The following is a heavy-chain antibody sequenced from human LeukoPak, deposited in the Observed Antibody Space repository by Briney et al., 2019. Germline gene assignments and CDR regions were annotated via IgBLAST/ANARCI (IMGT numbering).Heavy chain of an antibody. D-gene: IGHD3-10*01. V-gene: IGHV3-30*18. CDR3: AKAYYYGSARDAFDI. CDR1: GFTFSSYG. CDR2: ISYDGGNK. Sequence: GGSLRLSCAASGFTFSSYGMHWVRQAPARGLGWVAVISYDGGNKYYADSVKGRFTISRDNSKNTLDLQMNRLRAEATAVYYCAKAYYYGSARDAFDIWGQGTMVTVSS. J-gene: IGHJ3*02.